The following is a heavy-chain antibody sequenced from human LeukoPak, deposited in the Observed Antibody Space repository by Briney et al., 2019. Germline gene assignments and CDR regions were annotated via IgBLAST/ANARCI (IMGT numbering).Heavy chain of an antibody. D-gene: IGHD4-23*01. CDR3: ARERDDYGGVFDY. J-gene: IGHJ4*02. CDR1: GDSISSYY. CDR2: IYYSGST. V-gene: IGHV4-59*01. Sequence: PSETLSLTCTVSGDSISSYYWSWIRQPPGKGREWIGYIYYSGSTNYNPSLKSRVTISVDTSKNQFSLKLSSVTAADTAVYYCARERDDYGGVFDYWGQGTLVTVSS.